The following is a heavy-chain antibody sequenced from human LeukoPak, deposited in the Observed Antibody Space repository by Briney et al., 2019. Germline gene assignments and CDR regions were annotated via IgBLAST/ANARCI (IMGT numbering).Heavy chain of an antibody. D-gene: IGHD3-16*02. Sequence: GGSLRLSCAASGFTFSSYGMHWVRQAPGKGLEWVAFIRYDGSNKYYADSVKGRFTISRDNSKNTLYLQMNSLRAEDTAVYYCAKVEGYDYVWGSYRANYFDYWGQGTLVTVSS. V-gene: IGHV3-30*02. CDR2: IRYDGSNK. J-gene: IGHJ4*02. CDR1: GFTFSSYG. CDR3: AKVEGYDYVWGSYRANYFDY.